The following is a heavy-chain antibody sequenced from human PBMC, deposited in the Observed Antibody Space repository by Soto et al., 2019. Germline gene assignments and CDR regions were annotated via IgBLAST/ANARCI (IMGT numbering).Heavy chain of an antibody. V-gene: IGHV1-69*13. Sequence: SVKVSCKASGGTFSSYAISWVRQAPGQGLEWMGGIIPIFGTANYAQKFQGRVTITADESTSTAYMELSSLRSEDTAVYYCAGEDSIAAAGTGFDYWGQGTLVTVSS. J-gene: IGHJ4*02. D-gene: IGHD6-13*01. CDR1: GGTFSSYA. CDR2: IIPIFGTA. CDR3: AGEDSIAAAGTGFDY.